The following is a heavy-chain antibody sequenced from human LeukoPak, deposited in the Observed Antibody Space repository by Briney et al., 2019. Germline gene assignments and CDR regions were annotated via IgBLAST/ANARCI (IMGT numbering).Heavy chain of an antibody. D-gene: IGHD6-13*01. V-gene: IGHV1-18*04. J-gene: IGHJ6*04. CDR1: GYTFTSYG. CDR2: INTYNGNT. Sequence: ASVKVSCKASGYTFTSYGLSWVRQAPGQGLEWMGLINTYNGNTNYAQKLQARVTMTTDTSTSTAYMELRSLRSDDAAVYYCARRRPSLAAARDYYYCGMDVWGKGTTVTVSS. CDR3: ARRRPSLAAARDYYYCGMDV.